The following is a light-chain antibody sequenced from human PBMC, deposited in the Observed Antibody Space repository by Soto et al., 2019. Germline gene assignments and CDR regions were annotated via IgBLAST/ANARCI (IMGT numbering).Light chain of an antibody. J-gene: IGKJ1*01. CDR2: AAS. CDR3: QQYGSSRT. V-gene: IGKV3-20*01. CDR1: QSVSSTY. Sequence: EIVLTQSPGTLSFSPGERATLSCRASQSVSSTYLAWYQHKPGQAPRLLIYAASSRATGIPDRFSGSGSGTDFPLTISRLEPEDFAVYYCQQYGSSRTFGQGTKVEIK.